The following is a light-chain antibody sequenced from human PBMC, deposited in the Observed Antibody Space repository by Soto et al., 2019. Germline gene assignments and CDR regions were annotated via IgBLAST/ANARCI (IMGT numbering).Light chain of an antibody. CDR3: QQRYNWPLT. V-gene: IGKV3-11*01. Sequence: EIVLTQSPATLSLSPGERATLSCRASQSVSSYLAWYQQKPCQAPRLLIYDASDRASGNPARFSGGGSGTDFTRTISSLEPEEFAVYYCQQRYNWPLTFGGGTKVEIK. J-gene: IGKJ4*01. CDR1: QSVSSY. CDR2: DAS.